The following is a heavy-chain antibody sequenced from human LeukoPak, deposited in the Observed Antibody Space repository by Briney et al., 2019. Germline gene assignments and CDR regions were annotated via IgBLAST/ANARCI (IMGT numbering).Heavy chain of an antibody. CDR3: ARARGNTYGYFEY. CDR1: GLTLSGYW. V-gene: IGHV3-74*01. Sequence: GGSLRLACAASGLTLSGYWMHWVRQAPGKGLVWVSRINGDASSTSYADSVKGRFTISRDNAKSTLYLQMNSLRVEDTAVYYCARARGNTYGYFEYWGQGTLVTVSS. J-gene: IGHJ4*02. CDR2: INGDASST. D-gene: IGHD5-18*01.